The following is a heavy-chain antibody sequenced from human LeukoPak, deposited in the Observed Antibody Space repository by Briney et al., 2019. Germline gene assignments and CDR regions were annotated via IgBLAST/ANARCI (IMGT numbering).Heavy chain of an antibody. CDR2: ISGSGGST. J-gene: IGHJ4*02. CDR3: AKAQPRWLQLDVGEIDY. CDR1: GFTFSSYA. Sequence: GGSLRLSCAASGFTFSSYAMSWVRQAPGKGLEWVSAISGSGGSTYYADSVKGRFTISRDNSKNTLYLQMNSLRAEDTAVYYCAKAQPRWLQLDVGEIDYWGQGTLVTVSS. D-gene: IGHD5-24*01. V-gene: IGHV3-23*01.